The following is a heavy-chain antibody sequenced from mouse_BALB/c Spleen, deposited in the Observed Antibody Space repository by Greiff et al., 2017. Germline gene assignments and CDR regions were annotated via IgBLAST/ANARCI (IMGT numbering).Heavy chain of an antibody. D-gene: IGHD1-1*01. CDR1: GFTFSSYA. J-gene: IGHJ1*01. Sequence: DVKLVESGGGLVKPGGSLKLSCAASGFTFSSYAMSWVRQTPEKRLEWVASISSGGSTYYPDSVKGRFTISRDNARNILYLQMSSLRSEDTAMYYCARDAKYYGSSYGYFDVWGAGTTVTVSS. CDR3: ARDAKYYGSSYGYFDV. CDR2: ISSGGST. V-gene: IGHV5-6-5*01.